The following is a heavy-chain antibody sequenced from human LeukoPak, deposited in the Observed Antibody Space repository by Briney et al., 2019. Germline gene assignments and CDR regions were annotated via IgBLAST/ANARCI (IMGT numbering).Heavy chain of an antibody. CDR2: IYYSGST. CDR1: GGSISSTTYY. Sequence: SETLSLTCTVSGGSISSTTYYWAWIRQHPGKGLEWIGYIYYSGSTYYNPSLKSRVTISVDTSKNQFSLKLSSVTAADTAVYYCARDSHYYDSSGYYYYFDYWGQGTLVTVSS. V-gene: IGHV4-31*03. CDR3: ARDSHYYDSSGYYYYFDY. D-gene: IGHD3-22*01. J-gene: IGHJ4*02.